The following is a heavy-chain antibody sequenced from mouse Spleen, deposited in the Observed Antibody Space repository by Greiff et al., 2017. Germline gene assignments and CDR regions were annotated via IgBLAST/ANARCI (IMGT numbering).Heavy chain of an antibody. Sequence: EVQVVESGGGLVQPGGSLSLSCAASGFTFPDYYMSWVRQPPGKALEWLGFIRNKANGYTTEYSASVKGRFTISRDNSQIILYLQMDALRAEDSATCYCARSQLGLPGAMDYWGQGTSVTVSS. J-gene: IGHJ4*01. D-gene: IGHD3-1*01. CDR1: GFTFPDYY. CDR3: ARSQLGLPGAMDY. V-gene: IGHV7-3*01. CDR2: IRNKANGYTT.